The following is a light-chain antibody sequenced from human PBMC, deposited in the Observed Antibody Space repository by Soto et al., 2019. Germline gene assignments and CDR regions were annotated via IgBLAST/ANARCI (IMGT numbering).Light chain of an antibody. CDR3: QSYDSSLSISV. Sequence: QSVLTQPPSVSGAPGQRVSISCTGTSSNIGAGYDVPWYQHLPGTAPKLLIFGDINRPSGVPDRFSGSKSGTSASLAITGLQAEDEADYYCQSYDSSLSISVFGGGTQLTVL. CDR2: GDI. CDR1: SSNIGAGYD. J-gene: IGLJ2*01. V-gene: IGLV1-40*01.